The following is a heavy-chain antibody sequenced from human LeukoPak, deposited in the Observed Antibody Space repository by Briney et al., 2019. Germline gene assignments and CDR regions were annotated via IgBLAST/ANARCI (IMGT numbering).Heavy chain of an antibody. CDR2: IYYSGST. V-gene: IGHV4-59*01. J-gene: IGHJ3*02. CDR3: ARLSSGRGAFDI. CDR1: GGSISSYY. D-gene: IGHD6-19*01. Sequence: SETLSLTCTVSGGSISSYYWSWIRQPPGKGLGWIGYIYYSGSTNYNPSLKSRVTISVDTSKNQFSLKLSSATAADTAVYYCARLSSGRGAFDIWGQGTMVTVSS.